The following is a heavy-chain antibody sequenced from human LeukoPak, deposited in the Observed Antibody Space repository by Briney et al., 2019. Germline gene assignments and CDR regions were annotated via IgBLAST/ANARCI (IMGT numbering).Heavy chain of an antibody. CDR3: ARAYSYAFEP. Sequence: GGSLRLSCAASGFTFSSNWMSWVRQAPGKGLEWVANVKQDGSETYYEDSVKGRFTISRDNAKNSLFLQMNSLRVEDTAVYYCARAYSYAFEPWGQGTLVTVSS. J-gene: IGHJ5*02. D-gene: IGHD5-18*01. CDR2: VKQDGSET. V-gene: IGHV3-7*04. CDR1: GFTFSSNW.